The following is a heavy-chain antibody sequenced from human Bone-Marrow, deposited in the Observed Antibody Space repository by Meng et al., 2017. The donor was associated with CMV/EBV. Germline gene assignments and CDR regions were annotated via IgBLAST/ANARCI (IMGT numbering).Heavy chain of an antibody. Sequence: GESLKISCAASGFTFSSYWMSWVRQAPGKGLEWVANIKQDGSEKYYVDSVKGRFTISRDNAKNSLYLQMNSLRAEDTAVYYCARDDRGSYYSYYYGMDVWGQGTTVTVSS. CDR1: GFTFSSYW. CDR3: ARDDRGSYYSYYYGMDV. V-gene: IGHV3-7*01. CDR2: IKQDGSEK. J-gene: IGHJ6*01. D-gene: IGHD1-26*01.